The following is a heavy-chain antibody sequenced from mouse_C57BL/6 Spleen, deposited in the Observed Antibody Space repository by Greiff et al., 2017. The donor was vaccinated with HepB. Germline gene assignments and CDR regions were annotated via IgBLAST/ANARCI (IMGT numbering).Heavy chain of an antibody. D-gene: IGHD2-10*01. CDR3: TRAYYGNGGYFDV. V-gene: IGHV14-4*01. Sequence: EVKVEESGAELVRPGASVKLSCTASGFNIKDDYMHWVKQRPEQGLEWIGWIDPENGDTEYASKFQGKATITADTSSNTAYLQLSSLTSEDTAVYYCTRAYYGNGGYFDVWGTGTTVTVSS. CDR2: IDPENGDT. CDR1: GFNIKDDY. J-gene: IGHJ1*03.